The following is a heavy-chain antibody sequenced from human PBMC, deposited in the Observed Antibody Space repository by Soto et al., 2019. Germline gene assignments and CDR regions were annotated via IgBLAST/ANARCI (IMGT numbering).Heavy chain of an antibody. CDR2: IIPILGIA. V-gene: IGHV1-69*08. CDR3: AREMATINRYFDL. D-gene: IGHD5-12*01. CDR1: GGTFSSYT. Sequence: QVQLVQSGAEVKKPGSSVKVSCKASGGTFSSYTISWVRQAPGQGLEWMGRIIPILGIANYAQKFQGRVTITADKSTSTAYMELSSLRSEDPAVYYGAREMATINRYFDLWGRGTLVTVSS. J-gene: IGHJ2*01.